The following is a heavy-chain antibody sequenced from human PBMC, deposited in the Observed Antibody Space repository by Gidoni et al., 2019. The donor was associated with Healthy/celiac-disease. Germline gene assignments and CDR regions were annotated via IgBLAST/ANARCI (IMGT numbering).Heavy chain of an antibody. J-gene: IGHJ4*02. CDR1: GFTFSSYE. V-gene: IGHV3-48*03. CDR2: ISSSGSTI. CDR3: ARVAGSDVDY. Sequence: EVQLVESGGGWVQPGGSLRLSCAASGFTFSSYEMNWVRQAPGKGLEWVSYISSSGSTIYYADSVKGRFTISRDNAKNSLYLQMNSLRAEDTAVYYCARVAGSDVDYWGQGTLVTVSS.